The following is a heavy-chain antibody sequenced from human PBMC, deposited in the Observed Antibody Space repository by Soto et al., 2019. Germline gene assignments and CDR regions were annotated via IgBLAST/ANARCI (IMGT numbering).Heavy chain of an antibody. CDR3: ARGRYCLTGRCFPNWFDS. J-gene: IGHJ5*01. CDR2: IYYSGST. V-gene: IGHV4-39*01. Sequence: PSETLSLTCSVSGGSINSSSYFWGWVRQPPGKGLEWIGSIYYSGSTYYNPSLRSRVTISVDTSKNQFSLKLTSVTAADTAVYFCARGRYCLTGRCFPNWFDSWGQGTLVTVSS. CDR1: GGSINSSSYF. D-gene: IGHD2-15*01.